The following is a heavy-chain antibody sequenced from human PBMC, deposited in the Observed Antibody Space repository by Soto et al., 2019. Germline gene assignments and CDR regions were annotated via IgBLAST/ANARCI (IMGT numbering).Heavy chain of an antibody. Sequence: PSETLSLTCTVSGGSISSSSYYWGWIRQPPGKGLEWIGSIYYSGSTYYNPSLKSRVTISVDTSKNQFSLKLSSVTAADTAVYYCARLSTVTTTYNYWGQGTLVTVSS. J-gene: IGHJ4*02. CDR2: IYYSGST. D-gene: IGHD4-17*01. CDR3: ARLSTVTTTYNY. CDR1: GGSISSSSYY. V-gene: IGHV4-39*01.